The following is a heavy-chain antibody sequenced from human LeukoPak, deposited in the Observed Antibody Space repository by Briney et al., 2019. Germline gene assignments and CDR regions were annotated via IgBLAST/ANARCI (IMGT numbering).Heavy chain of an antibody. J-gene: IGHJ4*02. CDR3: AKSGGTYYPFDY. V-gene: IGHV3-23*01. Sequence: GGSLRLSCAASGFTFSFHAVSWVRQAPGKGLQWVSTISSAASSTDYADSVKGRLTISRDNSKNTLYLQMNSLRAEDTAVYYCAKSGGTYYPFDYWGQGTLVTVSS. D-gene: IGHD1-26*01. CDR2: ISSAASST. CDR1: GFTFSFHA.